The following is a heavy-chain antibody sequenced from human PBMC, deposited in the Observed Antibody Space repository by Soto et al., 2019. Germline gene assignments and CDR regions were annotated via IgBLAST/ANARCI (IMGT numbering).Heavy chain of an antibody. Sequence: QVQLQESGPGLVKPSQTLSLTCTVSGGSISSGGYYWSWIRQHPGKGLEWIVYIYYSGSTYYNPSLKSQVTISVDTSKNQFSLKLSSVTAADTAVYYCARRITLYGMDVWGQGTTVTVSS. CDR3: ARRITLYGMDV. J-gene: IGHJ6*02. CDR1: GGSISSGGYY. V-gene: IGHV4-31*01. D-gene: IGHD3-10*01. CDR2: IYYSGST.